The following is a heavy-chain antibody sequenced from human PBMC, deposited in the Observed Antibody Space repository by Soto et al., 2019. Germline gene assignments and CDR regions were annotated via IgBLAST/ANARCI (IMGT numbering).Heavy chain of an antibody. CDR3: AREVDSSGYYPRFDY. J-gene: IGHJ4*02. V-gene: IGHV1-69*02. CDR1: GGTFSSYT. D-gene: IGHD3-22*01. CDR2: IIPILGIA. Sequence: QVQLVQSGAEVKKPGSSVKVSCKASGGTFSSYTISWVRQAPGQGLEWMGRIIPILGIANYAQKFQGRVTIXXDXSXXTAYMELSSLRSEDTAVYYCAREVDSSGYYPRFDYWGQGTLVTVSS.